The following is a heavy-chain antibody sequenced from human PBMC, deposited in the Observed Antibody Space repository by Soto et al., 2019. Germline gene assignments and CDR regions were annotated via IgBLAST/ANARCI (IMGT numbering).Heavy chain of an antibody. J-gene: IGHJ4*02. D-gene: IGHD2-2*01. CDR3: ATRRFMSPESSH. Sequence: PXESLKISCKTSGDSFTTDWIGWVRQVPGKGLEWMGVIYPGDSRTRYSSPFQGQVTISADKSISTAYLQWSSLKASDTAMYYAATRRFMSPESSHWGQGNLVTVSS. CDR2: IYPGDSRT. V-gene: IGHV5-51*01. CDR1: GDSFTTDW.